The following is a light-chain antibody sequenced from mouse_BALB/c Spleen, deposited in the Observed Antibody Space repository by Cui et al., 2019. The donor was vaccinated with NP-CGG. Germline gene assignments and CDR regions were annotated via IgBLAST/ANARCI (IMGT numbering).Light chain of an antibody. CDR1: TGAVTSNNY. V-gene: IGLV1*01. Sequence: QAVVTQASALTTSPGETVTLTCRSSTGAVTSNNYANWVQEKPDHLFNGLIGGTNNRAPGVPARFSGSLIGDKAALTITGAQTEDEAIYFCALWYSNHWVFGGGTKLTVL. CDR3: ALWYSNHWV. J-gene: IGLJ1*01. CDR2: GTN.